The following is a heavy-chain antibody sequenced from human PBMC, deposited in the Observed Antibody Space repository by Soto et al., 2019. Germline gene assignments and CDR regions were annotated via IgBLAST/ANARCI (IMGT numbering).Heavy chain of an antibody. CDR1: GGSISSSYY. CDR2: IYYSGST. V-gene: IGHV4-61*01. CDR3: PRALWFGELLYSPWFDP. J-gene: IGHJ5*02. D-gene: IGHD3-10*01. Sequence: PSETLCLTCAVSGGSISSSYYWSWIRQPPGKGLEWIGYIYYSGSTNYNPSLKSRVTISVDTSKNQFSLKLSSVTAADTAVYYCPRALWFGELLYSPWFDPWGQGTLVTVSS.